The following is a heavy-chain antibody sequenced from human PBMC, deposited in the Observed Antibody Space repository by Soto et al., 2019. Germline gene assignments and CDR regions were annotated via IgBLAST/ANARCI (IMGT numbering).Heavy chain of an antibody. CDR1: GFTFSYHA. Sequence: QVQLVESGGGVVQPGRSLRISCAAAGFTFSYHALNWVRQAPGKGLEWVSVISYDGDNKYIAEAVKGRLTISRDNPKNTVALQMNSLRTEDTAMDFCARGTTTSAFSVMDVWGQGTTFTVSS. J-gene: IGHJ6*01. D-gene: IGHD1-1*01. V-gene: IGHV3-30-3*01. CDR2: ISYDGDNK. CDR3: ARGTTTSAFSVMDV.